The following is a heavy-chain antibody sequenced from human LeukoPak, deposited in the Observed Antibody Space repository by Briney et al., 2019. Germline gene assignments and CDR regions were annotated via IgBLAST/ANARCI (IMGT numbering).Heavy chain of an antibody. Sequence: ASVKVSCKASGGTFSSYAISWVRQAPGQGLEWMGGIISIFGTANYAQKFQGRVTITADESTSTAYMELSSLRSEDTAVYYCARVADIVVVPAAPASSAFDIWGQGTMVTVSS. J-gene: IGHJ3*02. D-gene: IGHD2-2*01. CDR3: ARVADIVVVPAAPASSAFDI. V-gene: IGHV1-69*13. CDR1: GGTFSSYA. CDR2: IISIFGTA.